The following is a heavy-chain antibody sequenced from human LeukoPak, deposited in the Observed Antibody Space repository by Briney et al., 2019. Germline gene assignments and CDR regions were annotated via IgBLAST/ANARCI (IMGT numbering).Heavy chain of an antibody. CDR3: AKDRGLVGATPSNFDY. Sequence: TGGSLRLSCAASGFTFSSYAMNWVRQAPGKGLEWVSGISGSGGSTYYADSVRGRFTISRDNSKKTVYVQMSSLRAEDTAIYYCAKDRGLVGATPSNFDYWGQGTLVTVSS. J-gene: IGHJ4*02. D-gene: IGHD1-26*01. CDR1: GFTFSSYA. V-gene: IGHV3-23*01. CDR2: ISGSGGST.